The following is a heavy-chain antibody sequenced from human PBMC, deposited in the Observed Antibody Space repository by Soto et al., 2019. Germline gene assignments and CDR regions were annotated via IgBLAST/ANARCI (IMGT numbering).Heavy chain of an antibody. CDR1: GGSFSGYY. D-gene: IGHD6-13*01. CDR3: ASIAAPMDV. CDR2: INHSGST. V-gene: IGHV4-34*01. Sequence: SETLSLTCAVYGGSFSGYYWSWIRQPPGKGLEWIGEINHSGSTNYNPSLKSRVTISVDTSKNQFSLKLSSMTAADTAVYYCASIAAPMDVWGQGTTVTVSS. J-gene: IGHJ6*02.